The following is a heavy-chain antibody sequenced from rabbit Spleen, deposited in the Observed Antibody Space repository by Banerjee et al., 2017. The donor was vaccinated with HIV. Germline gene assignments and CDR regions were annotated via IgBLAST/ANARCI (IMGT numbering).Heavy chain of an antibody. CDR2: INNGDNT. CDR1: GFDFSSYYY. D-gene: IGHD1-1*01. V-gene: IGHV1S43*01. Sequence: QQQLEESGGGLVKPGGTLTLTCKASGFDFSSYYYMCWVRQAPGKGLEWIGCINNGDNTYYASWVNGRFTISRSTKENTVSLKMTSLTVADTATYFCARDTSSSFSSYGMDLWGPGTLVTVS. CDR3: ARDTSSSFSSYGMDL. J-gene: IGHJ6*01.